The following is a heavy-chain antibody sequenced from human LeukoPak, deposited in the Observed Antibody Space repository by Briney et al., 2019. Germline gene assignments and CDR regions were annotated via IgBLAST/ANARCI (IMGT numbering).Heavy chain of an antibody. CDR2: ISSSSSTI. J-gene: IGHJ4*02. V-gene: IGHV3-48*01. CDR3: ARGPRYYDFWSGYPITYYFDY. CDR1: GLTFSSYS. D-gene: IGHD3-3*01. Sequence: GGSLRLSCAASGLTFSSYSMNWVRQAPGKGLEWVSYISSSSSTIYYADSVKGRFTISRDNAKNSLYLQMNSLRAEDTAVYYCARGPRYYDFWSGYPITYYFDYWGQGTLVTVSS.